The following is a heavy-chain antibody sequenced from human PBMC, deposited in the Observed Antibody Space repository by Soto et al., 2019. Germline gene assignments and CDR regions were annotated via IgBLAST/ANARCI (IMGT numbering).Heavy chain of an antibody. CDR3: ARDLSYSSGPLRYYYGMDV. Sequence: SQTLSLTCAISGDSVSSNSAAWNWIRQSPSRGLEWLGRTYYRSKWYNDYAVSVKSRITINPDTSKNQFSLQLNSVTPEDTAVYYCARDLSYSSGPLRYYYGMDVWGQGTTVTVSS. D-gene: IGHD6-19*01. CDR1: GDSVSSNSAA. CDR2: TYYRSKWYN. V-gene: IGHV6-1*01. J-gene: IGHJ6*02.